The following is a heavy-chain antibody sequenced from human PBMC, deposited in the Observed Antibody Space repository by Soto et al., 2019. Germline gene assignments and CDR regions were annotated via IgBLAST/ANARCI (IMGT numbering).Heavy chain of an antibody. J-gene: IGHJ4*02. CDR2: IYYSGST. V-gene: IGHV4-30-4*01. D-gene: IGHD3-22*01. Sequence: TLSLTCTVSGGSISSGDYYWSWIRQPPGKGLEWIGYIYYSGSTYYNPSLKSRVTISVDTSKNQFSLKLSSVTAADTAVYYCASYYDSSGAFDYWGQGTLVTVSS. CDR3: ASYYDSSGAFDY. CDR1: GGSISSGDYY.